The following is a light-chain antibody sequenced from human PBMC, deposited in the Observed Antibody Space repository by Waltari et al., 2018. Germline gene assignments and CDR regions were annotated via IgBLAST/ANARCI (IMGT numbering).Light chain of an antibody. CDR1: QTITGSW. J-gene: IGKJ4*01. V-gene: IGKV3-20*01. CDR2: GAS. Sequence: EIVLTQSPGTLSVSPGERVTVSCRARQTITGSWFTWYQQKPGQAPRLLIYGASNRAPGIPDMFSGSGSGTDFTLTISRLEPEDAAVYYCQQYDGSVVTFGGGTKVEIK. CDR3: QQYDGSVVT.